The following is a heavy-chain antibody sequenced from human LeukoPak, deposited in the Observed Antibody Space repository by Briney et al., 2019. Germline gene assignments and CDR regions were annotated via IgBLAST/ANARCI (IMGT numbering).Heavy chain of an antibody. CDR2: IWYNGSDI. D-gene: IGHD2-15*01. CDR3: ARVQACSGGNCYRRNYFYGMDV. J-gene: IGHJ6*02. CDR1: GFTFSSSG. Sequence: GGSLRLSCAASGFTFSSSGMHCVRQAPGKGLEWVSDIWYNGSDIYYAESVKGRFTISRDNSKNTLYLQMNSLRAEDTAIYYCARVQACSGGNCYRRNYFYGMDVWGQGTTVTVSS. V-gene: IGHV3-33*01.